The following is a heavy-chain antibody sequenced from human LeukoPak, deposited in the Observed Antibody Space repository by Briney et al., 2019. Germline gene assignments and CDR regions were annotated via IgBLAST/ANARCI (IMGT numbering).Heavy chain of an antibody. CDR1: GYTFTSYA. D-gene: IGHD3-22*01. CDR3: ARGVNFYDSRAWGY. J-gene: IGHJ4*02. CDR2: INTNTGNP. V-gene: IGHV7-4-1*02. Sequence: ASVKVSCKASGYTFTSYAMNWVRQAPGQGLEWMGWINTNTGNPTYAQGFTGRFVFSLDTSVSTAYLQISSLKAEDTAVYYCARGVNFYDSRAWGYWGQGTLVTVSS.